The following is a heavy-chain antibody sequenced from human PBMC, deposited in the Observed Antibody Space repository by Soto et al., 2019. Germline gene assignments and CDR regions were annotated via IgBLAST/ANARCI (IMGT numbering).Heavy chain of an antibody. V-gene: IGHV1-18*01. J-gene: IGHJ4*02. CDR3: ARTCRSGGSCYLEY. CDR2: VSVPSGDT. CDR1: GYSLSRFC. D-gene: IGHD2-15*01. Sequence: GASVKVACKASGYSLSRFCISWGLQAPGQGLEWVGWVSVPSGDTSSAQNFQGRVTVTTDTSTSTAYMEVGSLRSDDTAVYYCARTCRSGGSCYLEYWGEGTLVTVSS.